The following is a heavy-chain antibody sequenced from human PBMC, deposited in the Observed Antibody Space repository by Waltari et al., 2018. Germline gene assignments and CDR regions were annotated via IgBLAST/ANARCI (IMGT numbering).Heavy chain of an antibody. CDR2: IYYSGST. V-gene: IGHV4-59*11. D-gene: IGHD1-26*01. CDR3: ARALVGATILFDY. Sequence: QVQLQESGPGLVKPSETLSLTCTVSGGSISRPYRSWIRQPPGKGLEWIGYIYYSGSTNYNPSLKSRVTISVDTSKNQFSLKLSSVTAADTAVYYCARALVGATILFDYWGQGTLVTVSS. J-gene: IGHJ4*02. CDR1: GGSISRPY.